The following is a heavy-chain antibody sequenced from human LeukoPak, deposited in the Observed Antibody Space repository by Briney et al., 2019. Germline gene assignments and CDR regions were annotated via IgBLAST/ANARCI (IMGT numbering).Heavy chain of an antibody. Sequence: SETLSLTCAVSGYSISSGYYWGWIRQPPGEGLGWIGRIYHSGSTYYNPSLKSRVTISVDPSKNQFSLKLSSVTAADPAVYYCATGYYYASLPYFDYWGQGTLVTVSS. J-gene: IGHJ4*02. D-gene: IGHD3-22*01. CDR2: IYHSGST. CDR1: GYSISSGYY. CDR3: ATGYYYASLPYFDY. V-gene: IGHV4-38-2*01.